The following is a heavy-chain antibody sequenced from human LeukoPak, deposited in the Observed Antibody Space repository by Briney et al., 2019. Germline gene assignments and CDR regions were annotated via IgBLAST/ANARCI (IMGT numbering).Heavy chain of an antibody. CDR3: ARESIAAADSYYFYYMDV. J-gene: IGHJ6*03. CDR2: IYYSGST. Sequence: PSETLSLTCTVSGGSISSYYWSWIRQPPGKGLEWIGYIYYSGSTNYNPSLKSRVTISVDTSKNQFSLKLSSVTAADTAVYFCARESIAAADSYYFYYMDVWGKGTTVTVSS. D-gene: IGHD6-13*01. V-gene: IGHV4-59*08. CDR1: GGSISSYY.